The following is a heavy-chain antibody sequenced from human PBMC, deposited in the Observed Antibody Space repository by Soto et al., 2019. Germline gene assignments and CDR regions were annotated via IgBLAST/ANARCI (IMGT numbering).Heavy chain of an antibody. CDR2: ISHSGST. V-gene: IGHV4-34*01. CDR1: GGSFSGSY. CDR3: VRALAAVQE. J-gene: IGHJ4*02. Sequence: SETLSLTCAVYGGSFSGSYCSWVRQPPGKGLEWIGEISHSGSTNYNRSLESRVTISVDTSKNQLFLKVSSLTAADTAVYYCVRALAAVQEWGQGTLVTVSS. D-gene: IGHD6-13*01.